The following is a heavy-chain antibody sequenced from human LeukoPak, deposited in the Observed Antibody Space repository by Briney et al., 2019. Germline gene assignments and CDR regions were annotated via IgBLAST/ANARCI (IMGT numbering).Heavy chain of an antibody. Sequence: GESLKISCKGSGYIFTSYWIGGVRQVPGKGLEWKWIIYPGDSDTRYSPSFQGQVTISADKSIRTAYLQWSSLKASDTAMYYCARRRRIVGATGDFDYWGQGTLVTVSS. D-gene: IGHD1-26*01. V-gene: IGHV5-51*01. CDR1: GYIFTSYW. J-gene: IGHJ4*02. CDR2: IYPGDSDT. CDR3: ARRRRIVGATGDFDY.